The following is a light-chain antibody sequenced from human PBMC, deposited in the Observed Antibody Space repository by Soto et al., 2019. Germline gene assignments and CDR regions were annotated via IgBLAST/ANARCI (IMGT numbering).Light chain of an antibody. CDR1: SSNIGNNY. Sequence: QAVLTQPPSVSAAPGQKVTISCSGSSSNIGNNYVSWYQQLPGTAPKLLIYENNKRPSGIPDRFSGSKSGTSATLGITVLRTGDEADYYCGTWDSSLSAVVFGGGTKVTVL. CDR3: GTWDSSLSAVV. CDR2: ENN. J-gene: IGLJ2*01. V-gene: IGLV1-51*02.